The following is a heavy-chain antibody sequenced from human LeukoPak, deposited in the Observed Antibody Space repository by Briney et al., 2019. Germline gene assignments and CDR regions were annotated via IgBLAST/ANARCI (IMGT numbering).Heavy chain of an antibody. CDR1: GGTFSSYA. CDR3: ARGAGKGFLEWLSPFDP. CDR2: IIPIFGTA. Sequence: ASVKVSCKASGGTFSSYAISWVRQAPGQGLEWMGGIIPIFGTANYAQKFQGRVTITADESTSTAYMELSSLRSEDTAGYYCARGAGKGFLEWLSPFDPWGQGTLVTVSS. V-gene: IGHV1-69*13. D-gene: IGHD3-3*01. J-gene: IGHJ5*02.